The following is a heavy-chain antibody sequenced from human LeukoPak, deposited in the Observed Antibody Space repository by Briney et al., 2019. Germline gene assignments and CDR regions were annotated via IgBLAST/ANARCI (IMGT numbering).Heavy chain of an antibody. Sequence: ASVKVSCKFSGYTLTELAIHWVRQAPGKGLEWMGGFVPEDVETIYAQKFQGRVSMTEDTYTDTAYMELSSLRSEDTAVYYCATYSGYAAYWGQGTLVSVSS. J-gene: IGHJ4*02. CDR2: FVPEDVET. CDR3: ATYSGYAAY. V-gene: IGHV1-24*01. D-gene: IGHD5-12*01. CDR1: GYTLTELA.